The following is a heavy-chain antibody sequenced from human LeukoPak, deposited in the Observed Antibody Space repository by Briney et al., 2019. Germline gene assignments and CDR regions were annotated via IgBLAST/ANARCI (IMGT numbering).Heavy chain of an antibody. CDR1: GYTFTDYY. Sequence: ASVKVSCKASGYTFTDYYIHWVRQAPGQGLEWMGWINPNSGGTIYAQKFQGRVTMTSDTSISTAYMELSRLTSDDTAVYYCARDLVVHGWFDPWGQGTLVTVSS. V-gene: IGHV1-2*02. CDR3: ARDLVVHGWFDP. D-gene: IGHD2-15*01. CDR2: INPNSGGT. J-gene: IGHJ5*02.